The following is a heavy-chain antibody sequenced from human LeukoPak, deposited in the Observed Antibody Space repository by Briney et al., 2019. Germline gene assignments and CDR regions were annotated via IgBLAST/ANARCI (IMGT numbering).Heavy chain of an antibody. D-gene: IGHD3-22*01. CDR3: ARAEYYYDSSGYYPRYYNYYYMDV. CDR2: SDGSST. V-gene: IGHV3-74*01. CDR1: GFTFSSYG. Sequence: GGSLRLSCAASGFTFSSYGMSWVRQAPGKGLVWVSSSDGSSTSYADSVRGRFTISRDNAKNTLYLQMNSLRAEDTAVFYCARAEYYYDSSGYYPRYYNYYYMDVWGKGTTVTVSS. J-gene: IGHJ6*03.